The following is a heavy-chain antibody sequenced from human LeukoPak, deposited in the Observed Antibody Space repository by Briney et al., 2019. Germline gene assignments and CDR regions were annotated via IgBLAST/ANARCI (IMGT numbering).Heavy chain of an antibody. CDR2: IYYSGST. CDR1: GGSISSYY. CDR3: AREGRYYYDSSGYPRYSYYYGMDV. V-gene: IGHV4-59*01. D-gene: IGHD3-22*01. J-gene: IGHJ6*02. Sequence: SETLSLTCTVSGGSISSYYWSWIRQPPGKGLEWIGYIYYSGSTNYNLSLKSRVTISVDTSKNQFSLKLSSVTAADTAVYYCAREGRYYYDSSGYPRYSYYYGMDVWGQGTTVTVSS.